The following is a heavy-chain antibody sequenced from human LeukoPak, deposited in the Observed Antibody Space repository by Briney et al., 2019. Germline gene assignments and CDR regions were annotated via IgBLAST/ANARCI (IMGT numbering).Heavy chain of an antibody. V-gene: IGHV3-7*01. J-gene: IGHJ4*02. CDR1: GLTFSNFW. D-gene: IGHD5-18*01. CDR3: ARVPTYTSYGPFDY. CDR2: IKGDGSEE. Sequence: GGSLRLSCVASGLTFSNFWMNWVRQAPGKGLEWVANIKGDGSEEHYVDSVKGRFTISRDNSKNTLYLQMNSLRAEDTAVYYCARVPTYTSYGPFDYWGQGTLVTVSS.